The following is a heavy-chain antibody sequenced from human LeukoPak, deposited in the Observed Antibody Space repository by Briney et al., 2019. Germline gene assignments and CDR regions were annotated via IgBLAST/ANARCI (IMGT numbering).Heavy chain of an antibody. J-gene: IGHJ4*02. CDR2: INHSGST. V-gene: IGHV4-34*01. CDR1: GGSFSGYY. D-gene: IGHD2-15*01. Sequence: SETLSLTCAAYGGSFSGYYWSWIRQPPGKGLEWIGEINHSGSTNYNPSLKSRVTISVDTSKNQFSLKLSSVTAADTAVYYCARAGYCSGGSCYANDYWGQGTLVTVSS. CDR3: ARAGYCSGGSCYANDY.